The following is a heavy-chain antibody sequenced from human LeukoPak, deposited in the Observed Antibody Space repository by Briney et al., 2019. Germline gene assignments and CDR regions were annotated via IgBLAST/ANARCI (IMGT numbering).Heavy chain of an antibody. Sequence: GGSLRLSCAASGFTSSRYWMSWGRQAPGKGLEWGANRKPDGSEKYYVDSVKGRFTISRDNAKNSLYLQMNSLRAEDTAVYYCARDNSGSDPEHWARWGQGTLVIVSS. CDR2: RKPDGSEK. D-gene: IGHD5-12*01. CDR1: GFTSSRYW. J-gene: IGHJ4*02. CDR3: ARDNSGSDPEHWAR. V-gene: IGHV3-7*05.